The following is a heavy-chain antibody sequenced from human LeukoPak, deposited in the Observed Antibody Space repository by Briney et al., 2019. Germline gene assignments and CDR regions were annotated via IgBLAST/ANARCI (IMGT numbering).Heavy chain of an antibody. V-gene: IGHV3-33*01. Sequence: PGGSLRLSCAASGFTFSSYGMHWVRQAPGKGLEWVAVIWYDGSNKYYADSVKGRFTISRDNSKNTLYLQMNSPRAEDTAVYYCAREDYGDYAVDYWGQGTLVTVSS. CDR1: GFTFSSYG. J-gene: IGHJ4*02. CDR3: AREDYGDYAVDY. CDR2: IWYDGSNK. D-gene: IGHD4-17*01.